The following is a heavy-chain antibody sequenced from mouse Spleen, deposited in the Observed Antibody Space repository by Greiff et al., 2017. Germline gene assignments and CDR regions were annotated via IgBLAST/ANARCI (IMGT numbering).Heavy chain of an antibody. CDR3: ALYSNYLAY. J-gene: IGHJ3*01. V-gene: IGHV1-69*01. Sequence: QVQLQQSGAELVMPGASVKLSCKASGYTFTSYWMHWVKQRPGQGLEWIGEIDPSDSYTNYNQKFKGKATLTVDKSSSTAYMQLSSLTSEDSAVYYCALYSNYLAYWGQGTLVTVSA. D-gene: IGHD2-5*01. CDR1: GYTFTSYW. CDR2: IDPSDSYT.